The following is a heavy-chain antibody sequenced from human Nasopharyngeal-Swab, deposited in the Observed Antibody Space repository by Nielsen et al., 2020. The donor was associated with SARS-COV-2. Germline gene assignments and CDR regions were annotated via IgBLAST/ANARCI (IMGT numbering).Heavy chain of an antibody. D-gene: IGHD5-18*01. CDR1: GYKFTSSW. CDR3: ARQASYHGYDDDFEV. J-gene: IGHJ3*01. V-gene: IGHV5-51*01. CDR2: IFPGDSSI. Sequence: GESLQISCKASGYKFTSSWIGWVRHLPGKGLEWMARIFPGDSSIRYSPSFQGQVTISADKSINTAYLQWNRLKASDSAVYYCARQASYHGYDDDFEVWGQGTRVTVSS.